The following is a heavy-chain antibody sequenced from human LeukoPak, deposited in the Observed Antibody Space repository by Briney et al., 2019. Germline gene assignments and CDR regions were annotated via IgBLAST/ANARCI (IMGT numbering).Heavy chain of an antibody. CDR2: INPNSGGT. CDR1: GYTFTGYY. CDR3: ARGDIVVVPAAISAFDI. Sequence: ASVKVSCKASGYTFTGYYMHWVRQAPGQGLEWMGWINPNSGGTNYAQKFQGRVTMTRDTSISTAYMELSRLRSDDTAVYYCARGDIVVVPAAISAFDIWGQGTMVTVSS. D-gene: IGHD2-2*02. J-gene: IGHJ3*02. V-gene: IGHV1-2*02.